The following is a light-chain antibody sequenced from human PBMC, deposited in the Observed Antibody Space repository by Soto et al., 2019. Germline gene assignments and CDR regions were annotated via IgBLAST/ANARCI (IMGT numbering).Light chain of an antibody. CDR2: EVS. Sequence: QSALTQPPSASGSPGQSVTISCTGTSSDVGGYNYVSWYQQHPGKAPTLMIYEVSKRPSGVPDRFSGSKAGNTASLTVSGLQAEEEADYYCSSYAGSQNVVFGGGTKLTVL. V-gene: IGLV2-8*01. CDR1: SSDVGGYNY. J-gene: IGLJ2*01. CDR3: SSYAGSQNVV.